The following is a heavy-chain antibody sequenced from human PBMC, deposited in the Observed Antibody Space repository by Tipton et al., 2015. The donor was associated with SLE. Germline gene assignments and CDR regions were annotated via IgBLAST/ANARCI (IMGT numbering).Heavy chain of an antibody. CDR3: ATAGGNTSCFYCGCFDL. D-gene: IGHD2-2*01. Sequence: TLSLTCPVSGGSISSSSYYWGWIRQPPGKGLEWIGSIYYSGSTYYNPSLKSRVTISVDTSKNQFSLKLSSVTAADTAVYYCATAGGNTSCFYCGCFDLWGRGTLVTVSS. V-gene: IGHV4-39*07. CDR1: GGSISSSSYY. CDR2: IYYSGST. J-gene: IGHJ2*01.